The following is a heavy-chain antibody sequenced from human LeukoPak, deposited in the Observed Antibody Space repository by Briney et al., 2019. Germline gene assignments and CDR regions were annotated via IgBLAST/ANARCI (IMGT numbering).Heavy chain of an antibody. CDR2: IHYSGST. V-gene: IGHV4-59*01. CDR1: GGSISSYY. J-gene: IGHJ4*02. Sequence: SETLSLTCTVSGGSISSYYWSWIRQPPGKGLEWIGYIHYSGSTNYNPSLKSRVTISLDTSRNQFSLKLSSVTAADTAVYYCARVLGYSYGYPFDYWGQGTLVTVSS. D-gene: IGHD5-18*01. CDR3: ARVLGYSYGYPFDY.